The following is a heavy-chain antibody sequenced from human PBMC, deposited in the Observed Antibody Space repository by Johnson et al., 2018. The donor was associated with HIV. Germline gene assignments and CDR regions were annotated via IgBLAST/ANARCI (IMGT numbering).Heavy chain of an antibody. CDR3: AKDRVLGNQDDAFDI. Sequence: QVQLVESGGGVVQPGRSLRLSCVGSGFTFSSYGMHWVRQAPGKGLEWVAVIWYDGTNKYYADSVKGRFSISRDNSKNTLYLQMNSLRAEDTAVYYCAKDRVLGNQDDAFDIWGLGTMVTVSS. V-gene: IGHV3-33*06. J-gene: IGHJ3*02. CDR2: IWYDGTNK. D-gene: IGHD7-27*01. CDR1: GFTFSSYG.